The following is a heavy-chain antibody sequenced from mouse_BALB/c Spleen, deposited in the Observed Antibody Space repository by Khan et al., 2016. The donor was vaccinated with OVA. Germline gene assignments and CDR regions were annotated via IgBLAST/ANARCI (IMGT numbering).Heavy chain of an antibody. CDR3: ARSIMAN. Sequence: EVKLLESGPGLVKPSQSPSLTCTVTGYSITSDYAWNWIRQFPGNKLEWMGYISYSGSTSYNPSLKSRISITRDTSKNQFFLQLNSVTTEDTATYYCARSIMANWGQGTTLTVSS. CDR1: GYSITSDYA. CDR2: ISYSGST. V-gene: IGHV3-2*02. J-gene: IGHJ2*01.